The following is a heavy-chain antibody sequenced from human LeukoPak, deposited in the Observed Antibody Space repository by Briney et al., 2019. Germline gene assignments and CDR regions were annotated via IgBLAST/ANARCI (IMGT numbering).Heavy chain of an antibody. CDR3: ASVASIAAAGTNYYYGMDV. D-gene: IGHD6-13*01. CDR2: INHSGST. Sequence: SETLSLTCAVYGGSFSGYYWSWIRQPPGKGLEWIGEINHSGSTNYNPSLKSRVTISVDTSKNQFSLKLSSVTAADTAVYYCASVASIAAAGTNYYYGMDVWGQGTTVTVSS. V-gene: IGHV4-34*01. J-gene: IGHJ6*02. CDR1: GGSFSGYY.